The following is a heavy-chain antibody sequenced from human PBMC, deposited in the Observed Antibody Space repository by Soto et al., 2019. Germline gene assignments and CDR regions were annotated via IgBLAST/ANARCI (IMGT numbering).Heavy chain of an antibody. J-gene: IGHJ6*03. D-gene: IGHD6-13*01. Sequence: GGSLRLSCAASGFTVSSNYMSWVRQAPGKGLEWVSVIYSGGSTYYADSVKGRFTISRHNSKNTLYLQMNSLRAEDTAVYYCAREARNGVAAADHYYYYYMDVWGKGTTVTVSS. CDR3: AREARNGVAAADHYYYYYMDV. CDR1: GFTVSSNY. CDR2: IYSGGST. V-gene: IGHV3-53*04.